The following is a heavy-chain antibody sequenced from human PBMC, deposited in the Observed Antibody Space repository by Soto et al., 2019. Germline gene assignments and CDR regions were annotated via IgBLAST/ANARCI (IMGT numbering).Heavy chain of an antibody. Sequence: QVQLVQSGAEVRQPGSSVKVSCKASGGTFSRHAISWVRQAPGQGLEWMGGIIPIFGTANHAQKFQGRVTIIADESTSTVYMELSSLRYEDTAMYYCARGWGYDSNDYYYAYWGQGTLVIVSS. CDR1: GGTFSRHA. D-gene: IGHD3-22*01. CDR2: IIPIFGTA. CDR3: ARGWGYDSNDYYYAY. J-gene: IGHJ4*02. V-gene: IGHV1-69*01.